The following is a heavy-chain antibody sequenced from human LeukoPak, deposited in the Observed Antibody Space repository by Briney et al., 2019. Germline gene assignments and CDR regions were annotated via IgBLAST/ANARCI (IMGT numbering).Heavy chain of an antibody. V-gene: IGHV4-34*01. CDR1: GGSFSGYY. CDR3: ARVGGDSGYP. D-gene: IGHD5-12*01. CDR2: INHSGST. Sequence: SETLSLTCAVYGGSFSGYYWSWIRQPPGKGLEWIREINHSGSTNYNPSLKSRVTISVDTSKNQFSLKLSSVTAADTAVYYCARVGGDSGYPWGQGTLVTVSS. J-gene: IGHJ5*02.